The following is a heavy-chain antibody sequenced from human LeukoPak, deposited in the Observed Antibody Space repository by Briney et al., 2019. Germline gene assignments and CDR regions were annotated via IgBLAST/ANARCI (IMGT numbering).Heavy chain of an antibody. CDR1: GGSISSGGYY. Sequence: PSETLSLTCTVSGGSISSGGYYWSWIRQHPGKGLEWIGYIYYSGSTYYNPSLKSRVTISVDTSKNQFSLELSSVTAADTAVYYCASVFITGTNYFDYWGQGTLVTVSS. J-gene: IGHJ4*02. D-gene: IGHD1/OR15-1a*01. CDR3: ASVFITGTNYFDY. V-gene: IGHV4-31*03. CDR2: IYYSGST.